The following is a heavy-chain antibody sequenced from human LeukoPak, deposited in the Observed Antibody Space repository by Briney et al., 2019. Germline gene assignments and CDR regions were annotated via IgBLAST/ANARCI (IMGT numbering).Heavy chain of an antibody. J-gene: IGHJ5*02. V-gene: IGHV5-51*01. CDR3: ASVTSITIFGVVSSWFDP. CDR2: IYPGDSDT. Sequence: GESLKISCKGSGYSFTSYWIGWVRQMPGIGLEWMGIIYPGDSDTRYSPSFQGQVTISADKSISTAYLQWSSLKASDTAMYYCASVTSITIFGVVSSWFDPWGQGTLVTVSS. D-gene: IGHD3-3*01. CDR1: GYSFTSYW.